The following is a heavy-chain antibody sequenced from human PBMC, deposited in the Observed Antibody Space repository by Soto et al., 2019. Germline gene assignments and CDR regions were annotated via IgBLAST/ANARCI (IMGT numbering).Heavy chain of an antibody. D-gene: IGHD3-16*01. Sequence: GRCFSDNVMLWVRHAPGKGLEWVAVISYGGTKKYYGDSAKGRFTIARDNSRNTLYLEMNSLSEEDTAVYYCSKDAGGTTPHGPSLGAWYFYYGMDVWGPGTTVTVSS. CDR1: GRCFSDNV. J-gene: IGHJ6*02. V-gene: IGHV3-30*18. CDR2: ISYGGTKK. CDR3: SKDAGGTTPHGPSLGAWYFYYGMDV.